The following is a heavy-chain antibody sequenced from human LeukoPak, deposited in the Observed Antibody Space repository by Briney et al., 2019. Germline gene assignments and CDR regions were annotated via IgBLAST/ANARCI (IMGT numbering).Heavy chain of an antibody. Sequence: GGSLRLSCAASGFTFSSYAMHWVRQAPGKGLEWVAVISYDGSNKYYADAVKGRFTISRDNSKNTLYLQMNSLRAEDTAVYYCARRVGGYDSSGYYYEEAFDIWGQGTMVAVSS. CDR1: GFTFSSYA. CDR2: ISYDGSNK. V-gene: IGHV3-30*14. CDR3: ARRVGGYDSSGYYYEEAFDI. J-gene: IGHJ3*02. D-gene: IGHD3-22*01.